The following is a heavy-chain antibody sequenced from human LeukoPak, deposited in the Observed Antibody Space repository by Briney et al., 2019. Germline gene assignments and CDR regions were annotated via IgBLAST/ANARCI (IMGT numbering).Heavy chain of an antibody. V-gene: IGHV3-23*01. CDR2: ISGSGGST. CDR3: AKVFTSSGWYRLDY. CDR1: GGSISSYY. J-gene: IGHJ4*02. D-gene: IGHD6-19*01. Sequence: ETLSLTCTVSGGSISSYYWSWVRQAPGKGLEWVSAISGSGGSTYYADSVKGRFIISRDNSKNTLYLQMNSLRAEDTAVYYCAKVFTSSGWYRLDYWGQGTLVTVPS.